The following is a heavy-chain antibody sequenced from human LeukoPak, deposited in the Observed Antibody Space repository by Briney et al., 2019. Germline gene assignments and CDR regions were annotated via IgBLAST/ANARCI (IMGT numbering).Heavy chain of an antibody. CDR2: IYTSGST. Sequence: SQTLSLTCTVSGGSISSGSYSWRWIRRPAGKGLEMIARIYTSGSTNYNPFLKSRVTISVDTSKNQFSLKLSSVTAADTAVYYCARDKGYYDSSGYLYDAFDIWGQGTMVTVSS. CDR1: GGSISSGSYS. V-gene: IGHV4-61*02. D-gene: IGHD3-22*01. J-gene: IGHJ3*02. CDR3: ARDKGYYDSSGYLYDAFDI.